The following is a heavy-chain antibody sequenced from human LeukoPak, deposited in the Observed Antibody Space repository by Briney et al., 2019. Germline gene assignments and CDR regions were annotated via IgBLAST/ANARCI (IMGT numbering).Heavy chain of an antibody. CDR3: ARGVYAMGNDY. J-gene: IGHJ4*02. CDR2: ISYDGSNK. V-gene: IGHV3-30-3*01. CDR1: GFTFSSYA. D-gene: IGHD2-8*01. Sequence: GRSLRLSCAASGFTFSSYAMHWVRQAPGKGLEWVAVISYDGSNKYYADSVKGRFTISRDNSKNTLYLQMNSLRAEDTAVYYCARGVYAMGNDYWGQGTLVTVSS.